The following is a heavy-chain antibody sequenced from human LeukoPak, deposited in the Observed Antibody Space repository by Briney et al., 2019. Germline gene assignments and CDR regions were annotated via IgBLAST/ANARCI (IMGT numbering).Heavy chain of an antibody. CDR3: ARAHIYRRLTDFDY. V-gene: IGHV4-34*01. Sequence: SETLSLTCAVYGGSFSGYYWSWIRQPPGKGLEWIGEINHSGSTNYNPSLKSRVTISVDTSKNQFSLKVISVTAADTAVYYCARAHIYRRLTDFDYWGQGTLVTVSS. CDR2: INHSGST. D-gene: IGHD2-21*01. J-gene: IGHJ4*02. CDR1: GGSFSGYY.